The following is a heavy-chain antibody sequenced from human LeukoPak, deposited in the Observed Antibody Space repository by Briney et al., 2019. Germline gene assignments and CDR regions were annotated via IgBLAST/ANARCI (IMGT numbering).Heavy chain of an antibody. CDR3: AKDKGLGVGASNFDY. V-gene: IGHV3-43*01. CDR2: ISWDGGST. J-gene: IGHJ4*02. CDR1: GFTFDDYT. D-gene: IGHD1-26*01. Sequence: GGSLRLSRAASGFTFDDYTMHWVRQAPGKGLEWVSLISWDGGSTYYADSVKGRFTISRDNSKNSLYLQMNSLRTEDTALYYCAKDKGLGVGASNFDYWGQGTLVTVSS.